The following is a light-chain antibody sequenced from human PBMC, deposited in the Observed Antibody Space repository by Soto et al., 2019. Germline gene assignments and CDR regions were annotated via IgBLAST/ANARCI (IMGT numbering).Light chain of an antibody. Sequence: DIQMTQSPSTLSASVGDRVTITCRASQSISSWLAWYQEKPGKAPTLLIYKASSLESGVPSRFSGSGSGTEFTLTISNLQPDDFATYYCQQYTNSRWTFGQGTKVEIK. CDR3: QQYTNSRWT. CDR2: KAS. J-gene: IGKJ1*01. V-gene: IGKV1-5*03. CDR1: QSISSW.